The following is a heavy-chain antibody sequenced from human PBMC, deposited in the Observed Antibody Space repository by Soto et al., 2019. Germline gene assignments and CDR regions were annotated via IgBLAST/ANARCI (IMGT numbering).Heavy chain of an antibody. CDR3: ARGGFAPFDY. V-gene: IGHV3-53*02. Sequence: EVQMVETGGGLIQPGGSLRLSCAASGFTVSSAYMSWVRQAPGKGLEWVSVIYSGGSTYYADSLKGRFTISRDNSKNTLNLQMNSLRAEDTAVYYCARGGFAPFDYWGQGTMVTVSS. CDR1: GFTVSSAY. CDR2: IYSGGST. J-gene: IGHJ4*02.